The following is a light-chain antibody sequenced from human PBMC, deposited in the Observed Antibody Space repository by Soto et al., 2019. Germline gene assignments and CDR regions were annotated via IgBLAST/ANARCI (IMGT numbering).Light chain of an antibody. J-gene: IGLJ3*02. CDR2: YDD. V-gene: IGLV1-36*01. CDR3: AAWDDSLNGWV. CDR1: SSNIGTNG. Sequence: QSVLTQPPSASEAPRQRVTISCSGSSSNIGTNGVNWYQQLPGKAPKLLIYYDDLLPSGVSDRFSGSKSGTSASLAISGLQSEDEADYDWAAWDDSLNGWVFGGGTKLTVL.